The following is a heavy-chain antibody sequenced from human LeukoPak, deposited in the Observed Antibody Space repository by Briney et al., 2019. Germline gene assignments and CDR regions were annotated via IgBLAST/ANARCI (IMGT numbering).Heavy chain of an antibody. CDR2: IYYSGST. V-gene: IGHV4-59*01. D-gene: IGHD2-15*01. Sequence: SETLSLTCTVSGGSISSYYWSWIRQPPGKGLEWIGYIYYSGSTNYNPSLKNRVTISVDTSKNQFSLKLSSVTAADTAVYYCARDLDLDCSGGSCLDGFDPWGQGTLVTVSS. CDR3: ARDLDLDCSGGSCLDGFDP. J-gene: IGHJ5*02. CDR1: GGSISSYY.